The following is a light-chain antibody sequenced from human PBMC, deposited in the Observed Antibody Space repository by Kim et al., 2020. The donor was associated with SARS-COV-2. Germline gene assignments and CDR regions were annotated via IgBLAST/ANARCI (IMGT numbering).Light chain of an antibody. CDR2: GGS. CDR3: LQHSTYPIT. J-gene: IGKJ5*01. Sequence: GGVRATLHCRDSSDIRNELGGDQENPGRAPKRLIYGGSSLESGVPSRCSGSGSGAEFTLTNSSVQPEDFATYFCLQHSTYPITFGQGTRLEIK. V-gene: IGKV1-17*01. CDR1: SDIRNE.